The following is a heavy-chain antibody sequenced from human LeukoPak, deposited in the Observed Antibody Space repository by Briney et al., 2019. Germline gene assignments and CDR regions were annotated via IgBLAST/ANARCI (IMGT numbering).Heavy chain of an antibody. Sequence: GSSVKVSCKASGGTFSSYVISWVRQAPGQGLEWMGRSIPILNLANYAQKFQGRVTITADISTSTAYMQLSSLKSEDTAVYYCASYGGNSPFDYWGQGTLVTVSS. D-gene: IGHD4-23*01. CDR1: GGTFSSYV. CDR3: ASYGGNSPFDY. J-gene: IGHJ4*02. CDR2: SIPILNLA. V-gene: IGHV1-69*04.